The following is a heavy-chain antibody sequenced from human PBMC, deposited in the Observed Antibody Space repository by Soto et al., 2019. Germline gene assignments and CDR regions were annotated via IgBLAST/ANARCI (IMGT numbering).Heavy chain of an antibody. CDR2: IRNKANSYTR. J-gene: IGHJ2*01. D-gene: IGHD1-26*01. Sequence: EGQLVESGGGLVQPGGSLRPSCAASGFIFSDQYMDWVRQAPGKGLEWVGRIRNKANSYTREYAASVKGRFTISRDDSKNSLYLQMNSLKTEDTALYYCARDLAGAPYVDLWGRGTLVTVSS. CDR3: ARDLAGAPYVDL. V-gene: IGHV3-72*01. CDR1: GFIFSDQY.